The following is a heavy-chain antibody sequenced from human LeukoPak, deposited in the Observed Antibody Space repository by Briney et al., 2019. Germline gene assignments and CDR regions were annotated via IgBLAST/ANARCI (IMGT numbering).Heavy chain of an antibody. D-gene: IGHD2-2*01. V-gene: IGHV3-23*01. CDR1: RFTSFGYA. CDR2: ISNSGGST. J-gene: IGHJ4*02. CDR3: AKFIVVVPATMTYFDF. Sequence: GGSLRLSSAPSRFTSFGYAMSWVPQAPRKGLGWYSGISNSGGSTYNADSAKGRFTISRNNSKNTLYLQTKSLRAEDTDVSDCAKFIVVVPATMTYFDFWGQGKVVTVSS.